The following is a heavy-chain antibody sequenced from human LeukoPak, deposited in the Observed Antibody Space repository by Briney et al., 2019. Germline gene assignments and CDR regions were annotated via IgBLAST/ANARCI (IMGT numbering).Heavy chain of an antibody. CDR3: AKLQWEPPDH. CDR2: IKQDGSEK. CDR1: GLSFSGYW. D-gene: IGHD1-26*01. Sequence: PGGSLRLSCAASGLSFSGYWMSWFRQAPGKGLEWVANIKQDGSEKYHVDSVKGRFTVSRDNAKNLLYLQLNSLRAEDTAVYYCAKLQWEPPDHWGQGTLVTVSS. V-gene: IGHV3-7*03. J-gene: IGHJ4*02.